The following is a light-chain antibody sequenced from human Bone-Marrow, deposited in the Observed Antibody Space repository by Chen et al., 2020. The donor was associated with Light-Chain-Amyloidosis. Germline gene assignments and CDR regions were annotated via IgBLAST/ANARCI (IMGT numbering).Light chain of an antibody. CDR2: GVT. V-gene: IGLV2-23*02. CDR1: SSDIGTYSL. CDR3: CSYAGSNTFL. Sequence: QSALTQPASVSGSPGPSITISCTGTSSDIGTYSLVSWYQPHPGKAPKLMIYGVTKRPSGVSDRFSGSRSGNTASLTISGLQAEDEADYYCCSYAGSNTFLFGGGTKLTVL. J-gene: IGLJ2*01.